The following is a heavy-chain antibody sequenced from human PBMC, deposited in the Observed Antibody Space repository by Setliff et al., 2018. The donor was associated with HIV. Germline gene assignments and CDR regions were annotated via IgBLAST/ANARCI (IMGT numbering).Heavy chain of an antibody. CDR2: INTDGSVT. J-gene: IGHJ4*02. V-gene: IGHV3-74*01. D-gene: IGHD4-17*01. CDR3: ARPLYGGNSDIGGY. Sequence: PGGSLRLSCTPSGFTFSSYWLHWVRQAPGKGLEWLSRINTDGSVTNSADSAKGRFIISRDNGKNTLYLQMNSLTAEDTALYYCARPLYGGNSDIGGYWGQGTLVTVSS. CDR1: GFTFSSYW.